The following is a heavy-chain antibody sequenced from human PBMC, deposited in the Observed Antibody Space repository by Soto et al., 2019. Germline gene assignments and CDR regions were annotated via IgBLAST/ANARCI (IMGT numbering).Heavy chain of an antibody. CDR3: AREPGWWEDCGESGEY. V-gene: IGHV3-21*01. Sequence: EVQLVESGGGLVKPGGSLRLSCAASGFTFSSYSMNWVRQAPGKGLEWVSSISSSSSYIYYADSVKGRFTISRDNAKNALYLQMNSLRAEDTAVYYCAREPGWWEDCGESGEYWGQGTLVTVSS. D-gene: IGHD3-10*01. J-gene: IGHJ4*02. CDR2: ISSSSSYI. CDR1: GFTFSSYS.